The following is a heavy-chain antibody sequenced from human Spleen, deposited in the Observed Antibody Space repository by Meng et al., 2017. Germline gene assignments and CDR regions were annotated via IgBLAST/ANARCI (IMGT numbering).Heavy chain of an antibody. CDR3: ARDRSRGEKYFDY. CDR1: GYSITGSYN. Sequence: GSLRLSCAVSGYSITGSYNWGWIRQSPGKGLEWIGSIYQSGSTYYNPSLKSRVTMSPDTSKNQFSLKLSSVTAADTAVYYCARDRSRGEKYFDYWGQGTLVTVSS. D-gene: IGHD3-10*01. V-gene: IGHV4-38-2*02. J-gene: IGHJ4*02. CDR2: IYQSGST.